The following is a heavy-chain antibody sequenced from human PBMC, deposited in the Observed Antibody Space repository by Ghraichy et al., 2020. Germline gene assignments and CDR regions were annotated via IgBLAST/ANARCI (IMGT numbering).Heavy chain of an antibody. CDR1: GFTLSDYN. D-gene: IGHD2-15*01. CDR2: ISSSSSNI. Sequence: GGSMRLSCAASGFTLSDYNMNWVRQAPGKGLEWVSYISSSSSNIYNADSVKGRFTISRDNVKNSLYLQMNSLRADDTAVYYCARGVEKDVIGGHFDYWGQGTLVTVSS. V-gene: IGHV3-48*01. J-gene: IGHJ4*02. CDR3: ARGVEKDVIGGHFDY.